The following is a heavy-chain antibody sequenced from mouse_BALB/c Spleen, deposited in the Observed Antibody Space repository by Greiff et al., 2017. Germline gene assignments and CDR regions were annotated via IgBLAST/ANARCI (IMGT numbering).Heavy chain of an antibody. J-gene: IGHJ1*01. CDR1: GFTFSSYG. D-gene: IGHD1-1*01. CDR2: INSNGGST. CDR3: ARDHYYGSSYWYFDV. Sequence: DVMLVESGGGLVQPGGSLKLSCAASGFTFSSYGMSWVRQTPDKRLELVATINSNGGSTYYPDSVKGRFTISRDNAKNTLYLQMSSLKSEDTAMYYCARDHYYGSSYWYFDVWGAGTTVTVSS. V-gene: IGHV5-6-3*01.